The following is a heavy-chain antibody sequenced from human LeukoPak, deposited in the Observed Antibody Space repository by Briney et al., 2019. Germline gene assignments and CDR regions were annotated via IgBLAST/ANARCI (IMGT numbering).Heavy chain of an antibody. CDR3: AKGYDFWSGSSPAGY. CDR2: IRYDGSNK. V-gene: IGHV3-30*02. Sequence: GGSLRLSCAASGFTFSSYGMHWVRQAPGKGLEWVAFIRYDGSNKYYADSVKGRFTISRDNSKNTLYLQMNSLRAEDTAVYYCAKGYDFWSGSSPAGYWGQGTLVTVSS. CDR1: GFTFSSYG. J-gene: IGHJ4*02. D-gene: IGHD3-3*01.